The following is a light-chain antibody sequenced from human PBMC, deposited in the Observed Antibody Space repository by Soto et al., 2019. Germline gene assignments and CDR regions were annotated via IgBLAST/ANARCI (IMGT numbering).Light chain of an antibody. CDR1: RTINIY. CDR2: AAS. Sequence: DIQMTQSPSSLSASVGDRVTITCRASRTINIYLNWYQQKPGKAPKLLIYAASSLQSGVPSRFSGSGSGTDFTLTISNLQPEDFATYYCQQSSGTPRTFGQGTKVDIK. V-gene: IGKV1-39*01. CDR3: QQSSGTPRT. J-gene: IGKJ1*01.